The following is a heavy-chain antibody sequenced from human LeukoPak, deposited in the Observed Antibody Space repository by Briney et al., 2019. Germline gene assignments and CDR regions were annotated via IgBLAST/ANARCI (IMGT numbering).Heavy chain of an antibody. V-gene: IGHV3-7*01. CDR3: AGTYYDILTGYYEAY. CDR1: GFTSSSYW. Sequence: GGSLRLSCAASGFTSSSYWMSWVRQAPGKGLEWVANIKQDGSEKYYVDSVKGRFTISRDNAKNSLYLQMNSLRAEDTAVYYCAGTYYDILTGYYEAYWGQGTLVTVSS. D-gene: IGHD3-9*01. J-gene: IGHJ4*02. CDR2: IKQDGSEK.